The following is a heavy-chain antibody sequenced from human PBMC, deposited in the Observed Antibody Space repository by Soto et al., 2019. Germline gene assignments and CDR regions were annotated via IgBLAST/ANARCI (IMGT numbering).Heavy chain of an antibody. CDR1: GYIFSDYY. V-gene: IGHV1-2*02. J-gene: IGHJ4*02. Sequence: QVQLVQSGPTVKKPGASFTVSCKASGYIFSDYYIHWVRQAPGQGLEWMGWIDLRNGGTKYAQEFQVRLTMTTDTSTSTAFLELRRLRLDDTAVFFCARVLYRNVIHAWGQGTLVTVSS. D-gene: IGHD5-18*01. CDR2: IDLRNGGT. CDR3: ARVLYRNVIHA.